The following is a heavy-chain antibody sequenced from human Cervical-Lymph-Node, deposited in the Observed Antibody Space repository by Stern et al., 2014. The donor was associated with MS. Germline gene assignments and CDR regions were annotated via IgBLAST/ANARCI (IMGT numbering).Heavy chain of an antibody. D-gene: IGHD3-3*01. CDR2: ISSRSDYI. J-gene: IGHJ4*02. CDR3: ASRASIFGARFDY. V-gene: IGHV3-21*01. CDR1: GLPFSTYS. Sequence: EVQLVESGGGLVQPGGSLRLSCAASGLPFSTYSMTWVRQAPGKGLEWVASISSRSDYISYADSVKGRFTISRDNAKNSLYLHMNSLRAGDTALYYCASRASIFGARFDYWGQGTLVTVSS.